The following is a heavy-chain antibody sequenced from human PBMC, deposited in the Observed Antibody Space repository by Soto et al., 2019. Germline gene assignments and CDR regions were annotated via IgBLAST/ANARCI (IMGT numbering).Heavy chain of an antibody. J-gene: IGHJ6*03. CDR2: SSSRTGSM. D-gene: IGHD2-2*01. CDR3: ATHPPASYCSTTSCHGSFHMDV. V-gene: IGHV3-48*01. CDR1: GFTLTYYS. Sequence: GGSLILSCAASGFTLTYYSVNWVRQAPGKGLEWVSYSSSRTGSMYYADSVKGRFTISRDNAENSLFLQMNSLRADDTAVYYCATHPPASYCSTTSCHGSFHMDVWGKGTTVTVSS.